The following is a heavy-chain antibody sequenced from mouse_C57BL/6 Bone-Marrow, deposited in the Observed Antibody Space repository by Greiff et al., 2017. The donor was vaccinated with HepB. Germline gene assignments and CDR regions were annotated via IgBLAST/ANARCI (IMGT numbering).Heavy chain of an antibody. J-gene: IGHJ4*01. D-gene: IGHD1-1*01. CDR2: IDPETGGT. CDR3: TRGTYYYGSSLWAMDY. V-gene: IGHV1-15*01. CDR1: GYTFTDYE. Sequence: QVQLKESGAELVRPGASVTLSCKASGYTFTDYEMHWVKQTPVHGLEWIGAIDPETGGTAYNQKFKGKAILTADKSSSTAYMELRSLTSEDSAVYYCTRGTYYYGSSLWAMDYWGQGTSVTVSS.